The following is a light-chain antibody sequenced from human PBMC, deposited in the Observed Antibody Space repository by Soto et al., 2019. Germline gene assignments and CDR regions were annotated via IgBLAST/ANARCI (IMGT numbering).Light chain of an antibody. J-gene: IGLJ3*02. CDR1: SSNIGAAYD. CDR3: QSYDCSLSVWV. V-gene: IGLV1-40*01. Sequence: QSVLTQPPSVSGAPGQKVTMSCTRSSSNIGAAYDVHWYQHLPGTAPKLLVYGNNNRPSGVPDRFSGSKSGTSASLAITGLHAEDEADYYCQSYDCSLSVWVFGGGTKLTVL. CDR2: GNN.